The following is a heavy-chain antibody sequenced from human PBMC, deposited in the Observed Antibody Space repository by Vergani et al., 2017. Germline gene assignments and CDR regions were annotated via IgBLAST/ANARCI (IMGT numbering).Heavy chain of an antibody. V-gene: IGHV6-1*01. D-gene: IGHD2-15*01. Sequence: QVQLQQSGPGLVKPSQTLSLTCAISGDSVSSNSAAWNWIRQSPSRGLEWLGRTYYRAKWYNDYAVSVKSRITINPATSKNQFSLQLNSVTPEDTAVYYCARDLIVVVAATPKTYNWFDPWGQGTLVTVSS. CDR3: ARDLIVVVAATPKTYNWFDP. CDR2: TYYRAKWYN. CDR1: GDSVSSNSAA. J-gene: IGHJ5*02.